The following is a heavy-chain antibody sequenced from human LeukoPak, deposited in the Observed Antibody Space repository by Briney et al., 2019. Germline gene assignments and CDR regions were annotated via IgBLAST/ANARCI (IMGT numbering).Heavy chain of an antibody. CDR2: ISYSGST. V-gene: IGHV4-61*01. CDR3: ARGPYSGYYYGMDV. CDR1: GGSVSSGSYY. D-gene: IGHD5-12*01. Sequence: PSETLSLSCSVSGGSVSSGSYYWSWIRQPPGKGLEWIGYISYSGSTNYKPSLKSRVTMSIDTSKKQFSLKLSSVTAADTAVYYCARGPYSGYYYGMDVWGQGTTVTVSS. J-gene: IGHJ6*02.